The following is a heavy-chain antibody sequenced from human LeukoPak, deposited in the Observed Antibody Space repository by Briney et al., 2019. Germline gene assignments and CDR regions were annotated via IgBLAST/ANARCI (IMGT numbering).Heavy chain of an antibody. V-gene: IGHV4-59*01. CDR2: IYYSGST. D-gene: IGHD3-22*01. CDR3: ARGDYDSSGYYPYFDY. J-gene: IGHJ4*02. CDR1: GFTFSSYA. Sequence: GSLRLSCAASGFTFSSYAMSWIRQPPGKGLEWIGYIYYSGSTNYNPSLKSRVTISVDTSKNQFSLKLSSVTAADTAVYYCARGDYDSSGYYPYFDYWGQGTLVTVSS.